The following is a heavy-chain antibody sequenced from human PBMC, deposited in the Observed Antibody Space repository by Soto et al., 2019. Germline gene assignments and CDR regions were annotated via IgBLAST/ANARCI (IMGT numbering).Heavy chain of an antibody. CDR1: GYTLTELS. D-gene: IGHD3-22*01. V-gene: IGHV1-24*01. CDR2: FDPEDGET. J-gene: IGHJ3*02. CDR3: ATERTYYYDSSGYFRAFDI. Sequence: ASVKVSCKVSGYTLTELSMHWVRQAPGKGIEWMGGFDPEDGETIYAQKFQGRVTMTEDTSTDTAYMELSSLRSEDTAVYYCATERTYYYDSSGYFRAFDIWGQGTMVTVSS.